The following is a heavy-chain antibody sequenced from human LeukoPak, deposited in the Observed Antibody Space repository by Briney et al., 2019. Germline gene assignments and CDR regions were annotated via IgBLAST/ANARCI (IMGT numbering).Heavy chain of an antibody. V-gene: IGHV3-15*01. CDR2: IKSRTGGGTT. CDR3: ATPGRIPEAANWFDP. D-gene: IGHD6-13*01. CDR1: LFTFPNAW. J-gene: IGHJ5*02. Sequence: GGSLRLSCAASLFTFPNAWMSWLRQAPWKGLEWVGHIKSRTGGGTTDYAAPVKGRFTISRDDSENTLYLQMNSLKTEDTAVYYCATPGRIPEAANWFDPWGQGTLVTVSS.